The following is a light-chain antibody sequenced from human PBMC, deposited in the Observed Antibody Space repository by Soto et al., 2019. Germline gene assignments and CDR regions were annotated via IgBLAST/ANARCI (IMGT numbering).Light chain of an antibody. CDR3: SSYRSSNTYV. Sequence: QSALTQPASVSWYPGQAITISCTGTNSDVGTYNSVSWYQHHPGKAPKLMICEVSNRPSGLSNRFSGSKSGNTVSLSISGLQAEDEADYYCSSYRSSNTYVFGTGTKVTVL. V-gene: IGLV2-14*01. CDR1: NSDVGTYNS. CDR2: EVS. J-gene: IGLJ1*01.